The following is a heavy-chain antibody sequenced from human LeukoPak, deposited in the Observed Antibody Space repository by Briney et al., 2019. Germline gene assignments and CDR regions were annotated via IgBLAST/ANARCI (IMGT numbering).Heavy chain of an antibody. CDR2: IYYSGST. Sequence: PSETLSLTCTVSGGSISSHYWSWIRQPPGKGLEWIGYIYYSGSTNYNPSLKSRVTISVDTSKNQFSLKLSSVTAADPAVDYCARDSGYCSSTSCYRAFDYWGQGTLVTVSS. J-gene: IGHJ4*02. CDR1: GGSISSHY. D-gene: IGHD2-2*01. CDR3: ARDSGYCSSTSCYRAFDY. V-gene: IGHV4-59*11.